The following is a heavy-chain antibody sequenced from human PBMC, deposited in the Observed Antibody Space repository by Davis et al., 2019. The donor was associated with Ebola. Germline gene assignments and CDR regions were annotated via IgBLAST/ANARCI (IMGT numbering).Heavy chain of an antibody. D-gene: IGHD3-10*01. Sequence: ASVKVSCKASGYTFTSYYMHWVRQAPGQGLEWMGIINPSGGSTSYAQKFQGRVTMTTDTSTSTAYMELRSLRSDDTAVYYCATEDIITLRGVTHYYGMDVWGKGTTVTVSS. V-gene: IGHV1-46*01. CDR3: ATEDIITLRGVTHYYGMDV. J-gene: IGHJ6*04. CDR2: INPSGGST. CDR1: GYTFTSYY.